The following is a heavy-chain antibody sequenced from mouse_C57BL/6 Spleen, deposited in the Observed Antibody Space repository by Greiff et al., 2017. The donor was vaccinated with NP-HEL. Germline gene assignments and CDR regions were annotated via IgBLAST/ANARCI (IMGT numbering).Heavy chain of an antibody. Sequence: DVHLVESGGGLVQPKGSLKLSCAASGFSFNTYAMNWVRQAPGKGVEWVARIRSKSNNYATYYADSVKDRFTISRDDSESMLYLQMNNLKTEDTAMYYCVRVIHYAMDYWGQGTSVTVSS. CDR3: VRVIHYAMDY. CDR2: IRSKSNNYAT. J-gene: IGHJ4*01. CDR1: GFSFNTYA. V-gene: IGHV10-1*01.